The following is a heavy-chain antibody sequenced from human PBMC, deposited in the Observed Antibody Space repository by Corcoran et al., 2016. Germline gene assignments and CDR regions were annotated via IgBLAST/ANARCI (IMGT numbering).Heavy chain of an antibody. D-gene: IGHD2-2*01. CDR2: MNPNSGNT. V-gene: IGHV1-8*01. Sequence: QVQLVQSGAEVKKPGASVKVSCKASGYTFTSYDINWVRQATGQGLEWMGWMNPNSGNTGYAQKFQGRVTMTRNTSISTAYMELSSLRSEDTAVYYCARARRYCSSTSCYYYYGMDVWGQGTTVTVSS. J-gene: IGHJ6*02. CDR3: ARARRYCSSTSCYYYYGMDV. CDR1: GYTFTSYD.